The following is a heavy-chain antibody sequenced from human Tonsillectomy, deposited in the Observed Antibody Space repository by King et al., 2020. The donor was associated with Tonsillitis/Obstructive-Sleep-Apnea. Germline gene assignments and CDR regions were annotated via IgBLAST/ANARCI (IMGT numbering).Heavy chain of an antibody. J-gene: IGHJ4*02. CDR1: GFTFSSYA. CDR3: VKASIGFGELSHFDY. D-gene: IGHD3-10*01. Sequence: VQLVESGGGLVQPGGSLRLSCAASGFTFSSYAMSWVRQAPGKGLEWVSAISGSGGSTYYADSVKGRFTISRDNSQNTLYLQMNSLIDEDTAVYYCVKASIGFGELSHFDYWGQGTLVTVSS. CDR2: ISGSGGST. V-gene: IGHV3-23*04.